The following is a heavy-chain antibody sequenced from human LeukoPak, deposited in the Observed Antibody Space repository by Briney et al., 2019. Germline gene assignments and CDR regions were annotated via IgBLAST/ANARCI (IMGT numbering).Heavy chain of an antibody. CDR1: GYTLTELS. Sequence: GASVKVSCKVSGYTLTELSMHWVRQAPGQGLEWMGWINPNSGGTNYAQKFQGRVTMTRDTSISTAYMELSRLRSDDTAVYYCARGDSRDGYNPLDYWGQGTLVTVSS. J-gene: IGHJ4*02. V-gene: IGHV1-2*02. CDR3: ARGDSRDGYNPLDY. CDR2: INPNSGGT. D-gene: IGHD5-24*01.